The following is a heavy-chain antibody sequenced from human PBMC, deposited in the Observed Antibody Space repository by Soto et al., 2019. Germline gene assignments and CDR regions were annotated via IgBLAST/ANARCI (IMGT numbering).Heavy chain of an antibody. CDR2: ISSSGSTI. Sequence: GGSLRLSFAASGFTFSSYEMQCVCQAPVNVLAWVSYISSSGSTIYYADSLKGRFTISRDNAKNSLYLQMNSLRAEDTAVYFCAKDIRTHGPLYYDSSDYLHRDSWGQGTLVTVSS. J-gene: IGHJ4*02. CDR3: AKDIRTHGPLYYDSSDYLHRDS. CDR1: GFTFSSYE. V-gene: IGHV3-48*03. D-gene: IGHD3-22*01.